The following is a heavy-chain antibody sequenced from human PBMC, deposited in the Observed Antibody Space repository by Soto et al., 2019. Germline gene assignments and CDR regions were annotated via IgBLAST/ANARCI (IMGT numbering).Heavy chain of an antibody. Sequence: SETLSLTCSVSGGSISGYYWSWVRQPAGKGLEWIGRMYSSGSTNYSPSLKSRVTMSEDTSKNQVSLKLRSVTAADTAVYYCARGDIEYSTSQLDYWGPGTLVTVSS. CDR2: MYSSGST. D-gene: IGHD6-6*01. CDR1: GGSISGYY. J-gene: IGHJ4*02. V-gene: IGHV4-4*07. CDR3: ARGDIEYSTSQLDY.